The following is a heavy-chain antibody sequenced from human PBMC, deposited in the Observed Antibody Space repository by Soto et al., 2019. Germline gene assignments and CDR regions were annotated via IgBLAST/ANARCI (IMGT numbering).Heavy chain of an antibody. CDR2: IIPIFGTA. J-gene: IGHJ4*02. CDR1: GGSFSSYA. CDR3: ASSGPSSGYAGPLDY. Sequence: SVKVSCKASGGSFSSYAISWVRQAPGQGLEWMGGIIPIFGTANYAQKFQGRVTITADESTSTAYMELSSLRSEDTAVYYCASSGPSSGYAGPLDYWGQGTLVTVSS. D-gene: IGHD3-22*01. V-gene: IGHV1-69*13.